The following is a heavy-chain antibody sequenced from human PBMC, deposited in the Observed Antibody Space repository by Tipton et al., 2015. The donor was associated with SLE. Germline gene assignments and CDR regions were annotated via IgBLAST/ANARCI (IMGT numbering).Heavy chain of an antibody. CDR3: ARDRRHYYGSGNYDAFDI. J-gene: IGHJ3*02. D-gene: IGHD3-10*01. Sequence: SLRLSCAASGFTFSDYYMSWIRQAPGKGLEWVSYISSSGSTIYYADSVKGRFTISRDNAKNSLYLQMNSLRAEDTAVYYCARDRRHYYGSGNYDAFDIWGQGTMVTVSS. CDR2: ISSSGSTI. CDR1: GFTFSDYY. V-gene: IGHV3-11*01.